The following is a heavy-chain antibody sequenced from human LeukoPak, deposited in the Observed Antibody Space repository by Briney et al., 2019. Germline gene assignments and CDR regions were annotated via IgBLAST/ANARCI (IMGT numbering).Heavy chain of an antibody. CDR2: ISSSGSTI. Sequence: GGSXRLSCAASGFTFSDYYMSWVRQAPGKGLEWVSYISSSGSTIYYADSVKGRFTISRDNAKNSLYLQMNSLRAEDTAVYYCASSLNAYGDYTYWGQGTLVTVSS. CDR3: ASSLNAYGDYTY. D-gene: IGHD4-17*01. V-gene: IGHV3-11*01. J-gene: IGHJ4*02. CDR1: GFTFSDYY.